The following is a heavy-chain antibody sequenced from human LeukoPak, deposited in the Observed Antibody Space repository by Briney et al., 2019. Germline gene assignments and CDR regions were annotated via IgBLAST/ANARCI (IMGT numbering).Heavy chain of an antibody. CDR3: ARTVDTDKLDAFDI. D-gene: IGHD5-18*01. CDR1: GFTFSSYA. CDR2: ISYDGSNK. Sequence: GGSLRLSCAASGFTFSSYAMHWVRQAPGKGLEGVAVISYDGSNKYYADSVKGRFTISRDNSKNTLYLQMNSLRAEDTAVYYCARTVDTDKLDAFDIWGQGTMVTVSS. V-gene: IGHV3-30*04. J-gene: IGHJ3*02.